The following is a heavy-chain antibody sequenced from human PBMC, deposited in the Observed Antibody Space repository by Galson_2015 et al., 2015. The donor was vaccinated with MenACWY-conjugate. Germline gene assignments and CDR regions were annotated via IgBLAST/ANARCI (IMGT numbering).Heavy chain of an antibody. CDR1: GFTFSNAW. CDR2: IKSKTDGGTT. V-gene: IGHV3-15*01. D-gene: IGHD5-18*01. CDR3: TTEFVDTAMVNEGSEFDY. J-gene: IGHJ4*02. Sequence: SLRLSCAASGFTFSNAWMSWVRQAPGKGLEWVGRIKSKTDGGTTDYAAPVKGRFTISRDDSKNTLYLQMNSLKTEDTAVYYCTTEFVDTAMVNEGSEFDYWGQGTLVTVSS.